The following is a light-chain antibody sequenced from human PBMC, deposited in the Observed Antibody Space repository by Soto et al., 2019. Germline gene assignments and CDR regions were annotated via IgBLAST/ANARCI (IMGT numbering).Light chain of an antibody. CDR2: GAS. J-gene: IGKJ4*01. CDR1: QSVSSSY. CDR3: QQYGSSPHT. V-gene: IGKV3-20*01. Sequence: EIVLTQSPGTLSLSPGERATLSCRASQSVSSSYLAWYQQKPGQAPRLLIDGASSRAAGIPDRFSGSGAGTDFTLTSSRLEPEDFAVYYCQQYGSSPHTFGGGTKVEIK.